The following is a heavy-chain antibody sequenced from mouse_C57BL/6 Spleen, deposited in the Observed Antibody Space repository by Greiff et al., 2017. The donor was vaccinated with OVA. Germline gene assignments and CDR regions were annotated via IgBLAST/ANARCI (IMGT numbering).Heavy chain of an antibody. V-gene: IGHV14-1*01. J-gene: IGHJ1*03. Sequence: EVQLQQSGAELVRPGASVKLSCTASGFNIKDYYMHWVKQRPEQGLEWIGRIDPEDGDTEYAPKFQGKATMTADTASNTAYLQLSSLTSEDTAVYYCTTSPSSTTVAYWYGDVWGTGTTVTVSS. CDR1: GFNIKDYY. CDR2: IDPEDGDT. CDR3: TTSPSSTTVAYWYGDV. D-gene: IGHD1-1*01.